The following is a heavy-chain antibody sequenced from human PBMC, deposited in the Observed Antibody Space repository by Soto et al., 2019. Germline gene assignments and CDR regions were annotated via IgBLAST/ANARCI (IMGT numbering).Heavy chain of an antibody. J-gene: IGHJ3*02. D-gene: IGHD6-25*01. Sequence: QVQLVQSGAEVKKPGASVKVSCKVSGYTLTELSMHWVRQAPGKGLAWMGGFDPEDGETIYAQKFQGRVTMTEDKSTDKAYKELSSLRSEDTAVYYCATGAAHRKDAFDIWGQGTMVTVSS. CDR1: GYTLTELS. CDR3: ATGAAHRKDAFDI. CDR2: FDPEDGET. V-gene: IGHV1-24*01.